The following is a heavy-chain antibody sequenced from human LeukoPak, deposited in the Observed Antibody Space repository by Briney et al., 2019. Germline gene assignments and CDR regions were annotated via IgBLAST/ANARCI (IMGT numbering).Heavy chain of an antibody. CDR1: GYTFTSYG. Sequence: GASVKVSCKASGYTFTSYGISWVRRAPGQGLEWMGWISAYNGNTNYAQKLQGRVTMTTDTSTSTAYMELRSLRSDDTAVYYCARDLDVVVVAATHWFDPWGQGTLVTVSS. CDR2: ISAYNGNT. V-gene: IGHV1-18*01. J-gene: IGHJ5*02. CDR3: ARDLDVVVVAATHWFDP. D-gene: IGHD2-15*01.